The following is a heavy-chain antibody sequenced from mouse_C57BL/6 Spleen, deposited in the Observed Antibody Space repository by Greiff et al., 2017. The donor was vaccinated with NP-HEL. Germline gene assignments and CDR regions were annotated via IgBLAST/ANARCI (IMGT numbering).Heavy chain of an antibody. CDR2: ISDGGSYT. D-gene: IGHD1-1*01. CDR1: GFTFSSYA. J-gene: IGHJ2*01. Sequence: EVMLVESGGGLVKPGGSLKLSCAASGFTFSSYAMSWVRQTPEKRLEWVATISDGGSYTYYPDNVKGRFTISRDNAKNNLYLQMSHLKSEDTAMYYCARDYGSPYYYFDYWGQGTTLTVSS. CDR3: ARDYGSPYYYFDY. V-gene: IGHV5-4*01.